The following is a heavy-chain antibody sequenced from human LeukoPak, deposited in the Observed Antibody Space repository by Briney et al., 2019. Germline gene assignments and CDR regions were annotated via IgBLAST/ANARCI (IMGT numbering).Heavy chain of an antibody. V-gene: IGHV4-34*01. CDR1: GGSFSGYY. Sequence: SETLSLTCAVYGGSFSGYYWSWIRQPPGKGLEWIWEINHSGSTNYNPSLKSRVTISVDTSKNQFSLNLSSVTAADTAVYYCARDSESYSSSWSAPFDYWGQGTLVTVSS. J-gene: IGHJ4*02. CDR3: ARDSESYSSSWSAPFDY. CDR2: INHSGST. D-gene: IGHD6-13*01.